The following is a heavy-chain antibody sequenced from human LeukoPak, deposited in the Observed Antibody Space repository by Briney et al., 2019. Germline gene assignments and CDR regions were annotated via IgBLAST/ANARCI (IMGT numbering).Heavy chain of an antibody. V-gene: IGHV3-23*01. CDR3: AVPAAPTSDY. CDR1: GFTFSSYA. D-gene: IGHD2-2*01. J-gene: IGHJ4*02. Sequence: PGGSLRLSCAGSGFTFSSYAMSWVRQAAGRGLEWVSAICKSGGSTYYADSVRGRFTISRDNAKNSLYLQMNSLRAEDTAVYYCAVPAAPTSDYWGQGTLVTVSS. CDR2: ICKSGGST.